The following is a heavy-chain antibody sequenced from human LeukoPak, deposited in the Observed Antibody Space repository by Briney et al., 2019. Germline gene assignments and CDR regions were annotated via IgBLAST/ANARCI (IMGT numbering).Heavy chain of an antibody. CDR1: GFTLSSYW. Sequence: GGSLRLSCAASGFTLSSYWMHWVRQAPGKGLVWVSRINSDGSSIGYADSVKGRFTISRDNAKNTLYLQMNSLGAEDTALYYCARETLINVDAFDIWGQGTMVTVSS. CDR2: INSDGSSI. J-gene: IGHJ3*02. V-gene: IGHV3-74*01. D-gene: IGHD3-16*01. CDR3: ARETLINVDAFDI.